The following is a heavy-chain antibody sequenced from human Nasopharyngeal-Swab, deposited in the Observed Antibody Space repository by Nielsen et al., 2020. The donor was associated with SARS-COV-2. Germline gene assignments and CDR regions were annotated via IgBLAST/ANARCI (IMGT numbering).Heavy chain of an antibody. J-gene: IGHJ3*02. Sequence: ASVKVSCKASGYTFTSYAMHWVRQAPGQRLEWMGWINAGNGNTKYSQKFQGRVTITRDTSASTAYMELSSLRSEDTAVYYCARVRVRAILGVVIIREDAFDIWGQGTMVTVSS. V-gene: IGHV1-3*01. CDR1: GYTFTSYA. CDR2: INAGNGNT. CDR3: ARVRVRAILGVVIIREDAFDI. D-gene: IGHD3-3*01.